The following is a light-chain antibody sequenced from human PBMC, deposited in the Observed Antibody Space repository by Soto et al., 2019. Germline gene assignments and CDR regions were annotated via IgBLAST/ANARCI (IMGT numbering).Light chain of an antibody. V-gene: IGKV3-15*01. J-gene: IGKJ5*01. CDR2: GAA. Sequence: EIVLTQSPGPLSLSPGERATLSCGSNQSVTSNYLAWYQQQPPQPPRLLIFGAATRATGIPARFSGSGAGTEFIPITSSLQSEDFAVFYCQQYNNWPRITFGQGTRLEIK. CDR1: QSVTSN. CDR3: QQYNNWPRIT.